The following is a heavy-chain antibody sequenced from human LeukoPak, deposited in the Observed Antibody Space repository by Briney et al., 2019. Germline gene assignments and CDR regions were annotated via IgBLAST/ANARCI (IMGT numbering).Heavy chain of an antibody. CDR3: AWGGSYLRFDY. Sequence: GASVKVSCKASGGTFSSYAISWVRQAPGQGLEWMGGIIPIFGTANYAQKFQGRVTITADESTSTAYMELSSLRSEDTAVYYCAWGGSYLRFDYWGQGTLVTVSS. CDR2: IIPIFGTA. J-gene: IGHJ4*02. V-gene: IGHV1-69*13. D-gene: IGHD1-26*01. CDR1: GGTFSSYA.